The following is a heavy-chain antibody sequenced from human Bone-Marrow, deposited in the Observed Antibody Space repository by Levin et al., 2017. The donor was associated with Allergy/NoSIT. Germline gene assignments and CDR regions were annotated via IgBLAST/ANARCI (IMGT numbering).Heavy chain of an antibody. CDR3: TRHVYGDYQRSFDI. Sequence: GGSLRLSCAASGLTLSGSAMHWVRQASGRGLEWVGRIRSKANGYATAYAASLQGRFTVSRDDSRNTAYLQMNSLKTGDTAVYYCTRHVYGDYQRSFDIWGQGTMVTVSS. D-gene: IGHD4-17*01. CDR1: GLTLSGSA. J-gene: IGHJ3*02. CDR2: IRSKANGYAT. V-gene: IGHV3-73*01.